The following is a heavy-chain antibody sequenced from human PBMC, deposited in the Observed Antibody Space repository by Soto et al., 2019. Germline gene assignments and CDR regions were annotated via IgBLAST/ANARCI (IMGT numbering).Heavy chain of an antibody. J-gene: IGHJ4*02. Sequence: SETLSLTCTVSGGSISSGGYYWSWIRQHPGKGLEWIGYIYYSGSTYYNPSLKSRVTISVDTSKNQFSLKLSSVTAADTAVYYCARKVVTPYFEYWGQGTLVTVSS. CDR1: GGSISSGGYY. D-gene: IGHD3-22*01. CDR3: ARKVVTPYFEY. V-gene: IGHV4-31*03. CDR2: IYYSGST.